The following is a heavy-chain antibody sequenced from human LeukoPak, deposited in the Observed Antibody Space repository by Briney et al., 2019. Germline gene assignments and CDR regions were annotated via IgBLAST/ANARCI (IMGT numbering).Heavy chain of an antibody. Sequence: GGSLRLSCAASGLTFSTYAMTWVRQAPGKGLEWVSLISDSGANEHYADSVKGRFTISRDNSKNTVSLQMNSLRAEDTAVYYCAKDVRVGGGGMDVWGQGTPVTVSS. CDR2: ISDSGANE. J-gene: IGHJ6*02. D-gene: IGHD1-26*01. CDR1: GLTFSTYA. CDR3: AKDVRVGGGGMDV. V-gene: IGHV3-23*01.